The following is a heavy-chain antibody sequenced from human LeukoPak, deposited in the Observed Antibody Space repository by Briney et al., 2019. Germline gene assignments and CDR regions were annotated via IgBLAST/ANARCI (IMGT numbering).Heavy chain of an antibody. V-gene: IGHV4-59*01. CDR3: ARDRGWY. CDR2: IYYSGST. Sequence: SETLSLTCTVSGGSISSYYWSWIRLPPGKGLEWIGYIYYSGSTNYNPSLKSRVTISVDTSKNQFSLKLSSVTAADTAVYYCARDRGWYWGQGTLVTVSS. CDR1: GGSISSYY. J-gene: IGHJ4*02. D-gene: IGHD2-15*01.